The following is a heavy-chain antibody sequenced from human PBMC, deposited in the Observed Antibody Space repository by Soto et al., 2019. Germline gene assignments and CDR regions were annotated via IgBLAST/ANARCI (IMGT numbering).Heavy chain of an antibody. CDR2: IYSFVST. J-gene: IGHJ4*02. V-gene: IGHV3-66*01. CDR1: GFTVSTKY. Sequence: PGGSLRLSCAASGFTVSTKYMIWVRQAPVNGLECVSVIYSFVSTFYSDSLRGRVTMSVDNSKNTLNLQMNSLRAEDTDVYYCERDPCAADYWGQGTLVTVSS. CDR3: ERDPCAADY.